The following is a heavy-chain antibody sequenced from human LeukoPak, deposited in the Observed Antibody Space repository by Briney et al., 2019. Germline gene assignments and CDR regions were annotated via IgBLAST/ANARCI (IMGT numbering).Heavy chain of an antibody. D-gene: IGHD5-24*01. CDR2: IYYSGST. CDR3: ARLTRFRDGYNPPLGY. Sequence: SETLSLTCTVPGGSISSSSYYWGWIRQPPGKGLEWIGSIYYSGSTYYNPSLKSRVTISVDTSKNQFSLKLSSVTAADTAVYYCARLTRFRDGYNPPLGYWGQGTLVTVSS. J-gene: IGHJ4*02. CDR1: GGSISSSSYY. V-gene: IGHV4-39*01.